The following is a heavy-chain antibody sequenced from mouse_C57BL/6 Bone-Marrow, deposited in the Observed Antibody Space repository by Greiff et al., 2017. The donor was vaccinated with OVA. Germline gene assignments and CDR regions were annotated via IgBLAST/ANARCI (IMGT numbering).Heavy chain of an antibody. V-gene: IGHV1-15*01. CDR3: TRQGGELSQYYFDY. D-gene: IGHD3-2*02. CDR1: GYTFTDYE. Sequence: QVQLQQSGAELVKPGASVTLSCKASGYTFTDYEMHWVKQTPVHGLEWIGAIDPETGGTAYNQKFKGKAILTADKSSRTAYMELRSLTSVDSAVYYCTRQGGELSQYYFDYWGQGTTLTVSS. J-gene: IGHJ2*01. CDR2: IDPETGGT.